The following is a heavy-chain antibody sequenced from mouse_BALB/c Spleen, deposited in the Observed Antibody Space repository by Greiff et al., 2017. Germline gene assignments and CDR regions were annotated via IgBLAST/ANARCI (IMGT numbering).Heavy chain of an antibody. V-gene: IGHV5-12-2*01. Sequence: EVQLVESGGGLVQPGGSLKLSCAASGFTFSSYTMSWVRQTPEKGLEWVAYISNGGGSTYYPDTVKGRFTISRDTAKNTLYLQMSSLTSEDTAMYDYARHTYYDYDDGYYYAMDYWGQGTSVTVSS. CDR1: GFTFSSYT. CDR2: ISNGGGST. CDR3: ARHTYYDYDDGYYYAMDY. J-gene: IGHJ4*01. D-gene: IGHD2-4*01.